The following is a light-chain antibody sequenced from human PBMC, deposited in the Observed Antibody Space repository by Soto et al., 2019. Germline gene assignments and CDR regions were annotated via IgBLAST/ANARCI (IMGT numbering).Light chain of an antibody. CDR2: VAS. CDR3: KQYNVWPLT. V-gene: IGKV3-15*01. CDR1: QSVSRN. Sequence: EIVMTQSPATLSVSPGERATLSCRASQSVSRNLAWYQQKPGQTPKLLIYVASTRATGIPARFSGSGSGTEFTLTISSLQSEDFAVYYCKQYNVWPLTFGGGTKVEFK. J-gene: IGKJ4*01.